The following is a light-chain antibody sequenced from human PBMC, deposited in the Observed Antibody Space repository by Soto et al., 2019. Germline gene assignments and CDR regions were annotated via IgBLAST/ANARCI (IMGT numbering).Light chain of an antibody. CDR3: QLYGSSPLYI. CDR1: QSVSSSH. V-gene: IGKV3-20*01. Sequence: EIVLTQSPGTLSLSPGERATVSCRASQSVSSSHLAWYQQKSGQAPRLLIYGASSRATGIPDRFSGSGSGTDFTLTLSRLEPEDFAVYYCQLYGSSPLYIFGQGTNLEIK. CDR2: GAS. J-gene: IGKJ2*01.